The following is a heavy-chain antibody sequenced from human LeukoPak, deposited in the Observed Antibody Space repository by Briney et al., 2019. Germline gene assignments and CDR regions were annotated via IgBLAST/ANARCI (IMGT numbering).Heavy chain of an antibody. CDR2: IYTSGST. CDR1: GGSTSSYY. J-gene: IGHJ3*02. CDR3: ARDPSDCSSTSCDAFDI. D-gene: IGHD2-2*01. Sequence: SETLSLTCTVSGGSTSSYYWSWIRQPAGKGLEWIGRIYTSGSTNYNPSLKSRVTMSVDTSKNQFSLKLSSVTAADTAVYYCARDPSDCSSTSCDAFDIWGQGTMVTVSS. V-gene: IGHV4-4*07.